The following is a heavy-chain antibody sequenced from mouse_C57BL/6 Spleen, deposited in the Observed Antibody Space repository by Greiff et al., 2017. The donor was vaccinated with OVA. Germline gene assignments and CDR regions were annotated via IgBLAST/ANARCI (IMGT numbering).Heavy chain of an antibody. CDR3: ARGELLRSYARDD. J-gene: IGHJ4*01. CDR1: GYSLTSGYY. D-gene: IGHD1-1*01. CDR2: IRSDGSN. V-gene: IGHV3-6*01. Sequence: DVQLQESGPGLVKPSQSLSLTCSVTGYSLTSGYYWHWIRQFPGNKLEWMGYIRSDGSNNYNPSLKNRISITRDTSKTPFFLQLNSVTTEDTATYDGARGELLRSYARDDWGQGTSVTVSA.